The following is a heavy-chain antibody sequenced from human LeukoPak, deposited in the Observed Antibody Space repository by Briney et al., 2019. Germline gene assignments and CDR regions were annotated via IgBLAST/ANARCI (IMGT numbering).Heavy chain of an antibody. D-gene: IGHD3-10*01. CDR2: ISYDGSNK. CDR1: GFTFSSYG. CDR3: AKDKRLWFGELFFTGMNY. V-gene: IGHV3-30*18. J-gene: IGHJ4*02. Sequence: GGSLRLSCAASGFTFSSYGMHWVRQAPGKGLEWVAVISYDGSNKYYVDSVKGRFTISRDNSKNTLYLQMNSLRAEDTAVYYCAKDKRLWFGELFFTGMNYWGQGTLVTVSS.